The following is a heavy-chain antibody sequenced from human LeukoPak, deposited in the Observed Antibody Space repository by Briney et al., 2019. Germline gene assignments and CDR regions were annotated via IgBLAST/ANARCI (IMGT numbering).Heavy chain of an antibody. Sequence: SETLSLTCAVYGGSFSGYYWSWIRQPPGKGLEWIGEINHSGSTNYNPSLKSRVTISVDRSKNQFSLKLSSVTAADTAVYYCARSPYYYDSSGYYYYYYGMDVWGQGTTVTVSS. CDR2: INHSGST. CDR3: ARSPYYYDSSGYYYYYYGMDV. J-gene: IGHJ6*02. V-gene: IGHV4-34*01. CDR1: GGSFSGYY. D-gene: IGHD3-22*01.